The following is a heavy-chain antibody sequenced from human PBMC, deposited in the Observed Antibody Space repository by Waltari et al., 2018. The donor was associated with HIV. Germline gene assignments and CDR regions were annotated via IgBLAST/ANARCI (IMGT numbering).Heavy chain of an antibody. CDR3: AKELRSGYSYYYYGMDV. D-gene: IGHD2-15*01. J-gene: IGHJ6*02. CDR1: GFSFSISG. Sequence: QGPLVESGGGVVQPGGCLSLSCAASGFSFSISGMHCDRQAPGKGLDWETFIRYDGNTKYYADAVKGRFTISRDNSKNTLYLQMSSLRAEDTAVYYCAKELRSGYSYYYYGMDVWGQGTTVTVSS. V-gene: IGHV3-30*02. CDR2: IRYDGNTK.